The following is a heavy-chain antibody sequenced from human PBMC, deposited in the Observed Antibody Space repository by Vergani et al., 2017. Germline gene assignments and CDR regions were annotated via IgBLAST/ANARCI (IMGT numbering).Heavy chain of an antibody. CDR1: GFTFSNYG. CDR2: IWYDGSNK. V-gene: IGHV3-33*01. CDR3: AANFDF. D-gene: IGHD4/OR15-4a*01. Sequence: QVQLVESGGGVVQPGRSLRLYCAGSGFTFSNYGIHWVGQAPGKGLEWVAVIWYDGSNKYYADFVKGRSSDSRDNSKNTVYLQMNSLRAEGTAVYYCAANFDFWGQGTLVTVSS. J-gene: IGHJ4*02.